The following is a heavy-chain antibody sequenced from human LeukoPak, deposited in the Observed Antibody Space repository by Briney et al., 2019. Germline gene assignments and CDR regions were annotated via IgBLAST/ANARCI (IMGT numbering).Heavy chain of an antibody. D-gene: IGHD2-2*01. CDR2: ISYDGSNK. Sequence: GSLRLSCAASGFTFSSYGMHWVRQAPGKGLEWVAVISYDGSNKYYADSVKGRFTISRDNSKNTLYLQMNSLRAEDTAVYYCAKDYYCSSTSCSGYFDYWGQGTLVTVSS. J-gene: IGHJ4*02. CDR1: GFTFSSYG. CDR3: AKDYYCSSTSCSGYFDY. V-gene: IGHV3-30*18.